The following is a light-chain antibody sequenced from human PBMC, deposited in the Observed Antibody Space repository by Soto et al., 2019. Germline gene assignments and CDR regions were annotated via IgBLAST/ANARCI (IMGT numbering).Light chain of an antibody. Sequence: QSVLTQPRSVSGSPGQSVTISCTGTSSDVGGYNYVSWYQQHPGKAPKLMIYDVSKRPSGVPDRFSGSKSGNTASLTISGLQAEDEDDYYCCSYAGSYTLVFGGGTKVTVL. CDR3: CSYAGSYTLV. CDR1: SSDVGGYNY. V-gene: IGLV2-11*01. CDR2: DVS. J-gene: IGLJ2*01.